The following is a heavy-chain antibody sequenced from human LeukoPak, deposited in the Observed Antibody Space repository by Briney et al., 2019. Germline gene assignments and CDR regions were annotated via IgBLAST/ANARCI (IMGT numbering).Heavy chain of an antibody. CDR3: ARERASWYDAFDI. CDR2: INHSGST. V-gene: IGHV4-34*01. Sequence: PSETLSLTCAVYGGSFSGYYWSWIRQPPGKGLEWIGEINHSGSTNYNPSLKSRVTISVDTSKNQFSLKLSSVTAADTAVYYCARERASWYDAFDIWGQGTMVTVSS. D-gene: IGHD6-13*01. J-gene: IGHJ3*02. CDR1: GGSFSGYY.